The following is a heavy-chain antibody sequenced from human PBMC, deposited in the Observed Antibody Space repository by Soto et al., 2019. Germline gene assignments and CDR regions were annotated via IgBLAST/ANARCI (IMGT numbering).Heavy chain of an antibody. J-gene: IGHJ4*02. CDR1: GYTLTELS. Sequence: VKVSCKVSGYTLTELSMHWVRQAPGKGLEWMGGFDPEDGETIYAQKFQGRVTMTEDTSTDTAYMELSSLRSEDTAVYYCATQRPTSSGWYEYFDYWGQGTLVTVSS. CDR2: FDPEDGET. D-gene: IGHD6-19*01. V-gene: IGHV1-24*01. CDR3: ATQRPTSSGWYEYFDY.